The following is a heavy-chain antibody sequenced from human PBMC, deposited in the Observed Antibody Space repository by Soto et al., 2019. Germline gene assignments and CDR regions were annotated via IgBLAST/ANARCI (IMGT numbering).Heavy chain of an antibody. CDR3: ARGGRLVVVVAAAPHHVYFQH. CDR1: GGSFSGYY. CDR2: INHSGST. D-gene: IGHD2-15*01. Sequence: SETLSLTCAVYGGSFSGYYWSWIRQPPGKGLEWIGEINHSGSTNYNPSLKSRFTISVDTSKNQFSLKLSSVTAADTAVYYCARGGRLVVVVAAAPHHVYFQHWGQGTLVTVSS. V-gene: IGHV4-34*01. J-gene: IGHJ1*01.